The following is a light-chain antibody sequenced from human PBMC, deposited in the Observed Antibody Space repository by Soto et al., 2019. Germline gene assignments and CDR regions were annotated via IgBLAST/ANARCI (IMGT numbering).Light chain of an antibody. CDR1: QNVNSN. CDR2: GAS. V-gene: IGKV3-15*01. CDR3: QQNNNWPLT. J-gene: IGKJ4*01. Sequence: EIVMTQSPVTLSVSPGERATLSCRASQNVNSNLNWYQQKPGQAPRLLIYGASTRATDIPARFSGSGSGTEFTLTISSLQSEDFAVYYCQQNNNWPLTFGGGTKVEIK.